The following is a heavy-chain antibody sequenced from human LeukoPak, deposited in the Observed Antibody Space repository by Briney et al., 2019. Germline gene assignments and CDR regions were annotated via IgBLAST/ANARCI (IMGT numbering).Heavy chain of an antibody. D-gene: IGHD3-22*01. CDR1: GFTFSSYW. V-gene: IGHV3-7*01. CDR3: AREVVVVNYLFDY. J-gene: IGHJ4*02. CDR2: IKQDGSEK. Sequence: GGPLRLSCAASGFTFSSYWMSWVRQAPGKGLEWVANIKQDGSEKYYVDSVKGRFTISRDNAKNSLYLQMNSLRAEDTAVYYCAREVVVVNYLFDYWGQGTLVTVSS.